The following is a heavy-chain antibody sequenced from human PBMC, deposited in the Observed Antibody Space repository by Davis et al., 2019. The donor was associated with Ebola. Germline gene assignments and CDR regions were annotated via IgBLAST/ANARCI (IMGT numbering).Heavy chain of an antibody. V-gene: IGHV1-2*06. CDR3: ARVFDGGPGY. CDR2: INPHSGGT. D-gene: IGHD3-16*01. Sequence: AASVKVSCKASGYTFTGYYMHWVRQAPGHGLEWMGRINPHSGGTNYAQKFQGRLTITADDSTSTAYMELSSLRSEDTAVYYCARVFDGGPGYWGQGTLVTVSS. CDR1: GYTFTGYY. J-gene: IGHJ4*02.